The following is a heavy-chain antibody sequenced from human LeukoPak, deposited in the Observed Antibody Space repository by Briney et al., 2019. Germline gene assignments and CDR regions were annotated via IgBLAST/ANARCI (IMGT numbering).Heavy chain of an antibody. CDR1: GFSFSNYA. CDR2: VSGSGGST. CDR3: AKDREMATTGGFRFDY. V-gene: IGHV3-23*01. D-gene: IGHD5-24*01. J-gene: IGHJ4*02. Sequence: GGSLRLSCAASGFSFSNYAMSWVRQAPGKGLEWVSAVSGSGGSTYYTDSVKGRFTISRDNSKNTLYLQMNSLRAEDTAVYYCAKDREMATTGGFRFDYWGQGTLVTVSS.